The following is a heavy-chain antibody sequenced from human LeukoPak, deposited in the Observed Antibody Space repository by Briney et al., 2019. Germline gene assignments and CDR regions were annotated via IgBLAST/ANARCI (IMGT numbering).Heavy chain of an antibody. J-gene: IGHJ4*02. CDR2: IYYCGST. CDR1: GGSISSYY. Sequence: SETLSLTCTVSGGSISSYYWSWIRQPPGKGLEWIGYIYYCGSTNYNPSLKSRVTISVDTSKNQFSLTLSSVTAADTAVYYCAGGSGSYYYFDYWGQGTLVTVSS. CDR3: AGGSGSYYYFDY. D-gene: IGHD3-22*01. V-gene: IGHV4-59*01.